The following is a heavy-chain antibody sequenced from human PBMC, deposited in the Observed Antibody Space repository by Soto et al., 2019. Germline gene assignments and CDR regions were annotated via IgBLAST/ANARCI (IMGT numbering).Heavy chain of an antibody. D-gene: IGHD1-7*01. CDR3: AHYVITGTRPRMYDY. CDR2: IYWDDDK. V-gene: IGHV2-5*02. J-gene: IGHJ4*02. CDR1: GFSLSTSGVG. Sequence: QITLKESGPTLVKPTQTLTLTCTFSGFSLSTSGVGVGWIRQPPGKALEWLALIYWDDDKRYSPSLKSRLTITKDTSKNQVVRTVTNVDPVDTATYYCAHYVITGTRPRMYDYWGQGTLVTVSS.